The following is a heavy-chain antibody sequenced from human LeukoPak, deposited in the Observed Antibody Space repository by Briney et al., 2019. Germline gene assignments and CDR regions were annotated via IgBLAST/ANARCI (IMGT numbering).Heavy chain of an antibody. J-gene: IGHJ4*02. D-gene: IGHD3-22*01. CDR1: GFTVSSNY. V-gene: IGHV3-53*01. Sequence: GGSLRLSCAASGFTVSSNYMSWVRQAPGKGLEWVSVIYSGGSTYYADSEKGRFTISRDNSKNTLYLEVNSLRAEDTAVYYCAKDRGYDSSEYDYWGQGTLVTVSS. CDR3: AKDRGYDSSEYDY. CDR2: IYSGGST.